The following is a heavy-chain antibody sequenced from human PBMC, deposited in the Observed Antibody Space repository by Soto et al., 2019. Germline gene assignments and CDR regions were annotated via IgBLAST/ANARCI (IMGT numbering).Heavy chain of an antibody. CDR1: GGTFSSYA. V-gene: IGHV1-69*13. D-gene: IGHD5-18*01. Sequence: ASVKVSCKASGGTFSSYAISWVRQAPGQGLEWMGGIIPIFGTANYAQKFQGRVTITADESTSTAYMELSSLRSEDTAVYYCAIEGGYSYGYRQFDYWGQGTLVPVSS. CDR2: IIPIFGTA. CDR3: AIEGGYSYGYRQFDY. J-gene: IGHJ4*02.